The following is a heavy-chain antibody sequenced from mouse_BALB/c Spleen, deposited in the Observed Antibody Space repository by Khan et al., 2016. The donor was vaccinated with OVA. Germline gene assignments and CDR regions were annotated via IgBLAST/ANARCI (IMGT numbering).Heavy chain of an antibody. CDR2: IWSGGNT. CDR1: GFSLSSNG. V-gene: IGHV2-2*02. J-gene: IGHJ2*02. CDR3: ARNYSYFDY. D-gene: IGHD2-12*01. Sequence: VQLQQSGPGLVQRSQSLSITCTVSGFSLSSNGVHWVRQSPGKGLEWLGVIWSGGNTDYNAAFISRLSINKDNSESHVFFKMNSLQANDTAIYYCARNYSYFDYWCQGTSLTVSS.